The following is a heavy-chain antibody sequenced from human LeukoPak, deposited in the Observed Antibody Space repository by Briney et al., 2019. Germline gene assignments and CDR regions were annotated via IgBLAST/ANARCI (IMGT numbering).Heavy chain of an antibody. J-gene: IGHJ1*01. V-gene: IGHV1-69*06. CDR2: IIPIFGTA. D-gene: IGHD6-13*01. CDR3: ARSGIAAADEYFQH. CDR1: GGTFSSYA. Sequence: GASVKVSCKASGGTFSSYAISWVRQAPGQGLEWMGGIIPIFGTANYAQKFQGRVTITADKSTSTAYMELSSLTSEDTAVYYCARSGIAAADEYFQHWGQGTLVIVSS.